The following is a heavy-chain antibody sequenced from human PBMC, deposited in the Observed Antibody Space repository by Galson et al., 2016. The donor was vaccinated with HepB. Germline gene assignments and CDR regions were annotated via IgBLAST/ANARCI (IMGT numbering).Heavy chain of an antibody. CDR3: AKDSGAYYYDSSGYRRNAFDI. V-gene: IGHV3-9*01. CDR2: ISWNSGSV. J-gene: IGHJ3*02. CDR1: GFTLDHYA. Sequence: SLRLSCAASGFTLDHYAMHWVRQAPGKGLEWVSGISWNSGSVGYADSVKGRFTISRDNAKNSLYLQMNSLRAGDTALYYCAKDSGAYYYDSSGYRRNAFDIWGQETMVTVSS. D-gene: IGHD3-22*01.